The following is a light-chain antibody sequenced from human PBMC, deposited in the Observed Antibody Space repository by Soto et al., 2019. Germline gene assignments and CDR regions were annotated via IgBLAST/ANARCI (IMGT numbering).Light chain of an antibody. CDR1: SSDVGDYDF. Sequence: LTQPPSVSGCPGQSITISCTGASSDVGDYDFVSWYLQHPGKVPKLIIYEVTKRPSGVSDRFSGSKSGNTASLTISGLQAEDEADYYCSSYTSSSTPLVFGTGTKVTVL. V-gene: IGLV2-14*01. CDR3: SSYTSSSTPLV. J-gene: IGLJ1*01. CDR2: EVT.